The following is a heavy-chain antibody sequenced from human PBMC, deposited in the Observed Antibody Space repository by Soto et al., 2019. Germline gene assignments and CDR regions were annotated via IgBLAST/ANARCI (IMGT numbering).Heavy chain of an antibody. CDR1: GFTFSSYA. Sequence: TGGSLRLSCAASGFTFSSYAMSWVRQAPGKGLEWVSAISGSGGSTYYADSVKGRFTISRDNSKNTLYLQMNSLRAEDTAVYYCAKGKLRYFDWLSGMDVWGQGTTVTVSS. CDR2: ISGSGGST. V-gene: IGHV3-23*01. J-gene: IGHJ6*02. D-gene: IGHD3-9*01. CDR3: AKGKLRYFDWLSGMDV.